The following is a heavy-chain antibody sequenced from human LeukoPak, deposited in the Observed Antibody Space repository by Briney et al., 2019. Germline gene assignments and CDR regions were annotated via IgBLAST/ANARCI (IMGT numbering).Heavy chain of an antibody. CDR1: GFTFSSYS. V-gene: IGHV3-21*01. J-gene: IGHJ3*02. CDR2: ISSSSSYI. Sequence: KPGGSLRLSCAASGFTFSSYSMNWVRQAPGQGLEWVSSISSSSSYIYYAASVKGRFTISRDNAKNSLYLQMNSLRAEDTAVYYCARDIDYGDLDAFDIWGQGTMVTVSS. CDR3: ARDIDYGDLDAFDI. D-gene: IGHD4-17*01.